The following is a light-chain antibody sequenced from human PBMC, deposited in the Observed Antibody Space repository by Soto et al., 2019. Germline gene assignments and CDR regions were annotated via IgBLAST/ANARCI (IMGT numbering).Light chain of an antibody. CDR2: EVN. Sequence: SALTQPPSASGSPGQSVTISCTGTSSDVGNYDSVSWYQHHPGKAPQAVIYEVNKRPSGVPDRFSGSKSGNTASLTVSGLQAEDEGDYYCSSYAGSNNYVFGTGTKVTVL. CDR1: SSDVGNYDS. V-gene: IGLV2-8*01. CDR3: SSYAGSNNYV. J-gene: IGLJ1*01.